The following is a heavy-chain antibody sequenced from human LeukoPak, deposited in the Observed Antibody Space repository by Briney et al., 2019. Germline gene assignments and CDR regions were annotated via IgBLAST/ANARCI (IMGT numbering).Heavy chain of an antibody. J-gene: IGHJ6*03. Sequence: GESLKISFKGSGYSFTTYWIGWVRPIPGKGLAWMGIIYPGDSDTRYSPSFQGQVTISADKSISTAYLQWSSLKASDTATYYCARQNKHIVVVPAAIGDYYYYMDVWGKGTTVTVSS. CDR1: GYSFTTYW. V-gene: IGHV5-51*01. D-gene: IGHD2-2*02. CDR2: IYPGDSDT. CDR3: ARQNKHIVVVPAAIGDYYYYMDV.